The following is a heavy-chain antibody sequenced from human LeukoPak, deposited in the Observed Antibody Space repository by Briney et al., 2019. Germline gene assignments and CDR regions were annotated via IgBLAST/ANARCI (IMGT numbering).Heavy chain of an antibody. V-gene: IGHV3-21*01. CDR2: ISSSSSYI. D-gene: IGHD4-23*01. J-gene: IGHJ4*02. Sequence: GGSLRLSCAASGFTFDDYGMSWVRQAPGKGLEWVSSISSSSSYIYYADSVRGRFTISRDNAKNSLFLQMNSLRAEDTAVYYCAREVTPYYWGQGTLVTVSS. CDR1: GFTFDDYG. CDR3: AREVTPYY.